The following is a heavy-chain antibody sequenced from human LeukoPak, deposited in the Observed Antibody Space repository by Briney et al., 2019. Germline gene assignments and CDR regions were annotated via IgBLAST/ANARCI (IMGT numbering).Heavy chain of an antibody. CDR1: GYTFTGYY. Sequence: ASVKVSCKASGYTFTGYYMHWVRQAPGQGLEWMGWINPSGGSTSYAQKFQGRVTMTRDMSTSTVYMELSSLRSEDTAVYYCARVPMYSGSYYGDGFDYWGQGTLVTVSS. J-gene: IGHJ4*02. CDR2: INPSGGST. D-gene: IGHD1-26*01. CDR3: ARVPMYSGSYYGDGFDY. V-gene: IGHV1-46*01.